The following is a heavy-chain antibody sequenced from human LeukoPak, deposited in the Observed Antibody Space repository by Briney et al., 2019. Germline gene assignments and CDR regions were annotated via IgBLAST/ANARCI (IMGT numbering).Heavy chain of an antibody. CDR2: IYSGGST. D-gene: IGHD5-18*01. CDR1: GFTVSSNC. CDR3: AKDSRRGYSYGYLDY. Sequence: GGSLRLSCAASGFTVSSNCMSWVRQAPGKGLEWVSVIYSGGSTYYADSVKGRFTISRDNSKNTLYLQMNSLRAEDTAVYYCAKDSRRGYSYGYLDYWGQGTLVTVSS. J-gene: IGHJ4*02. V-gene: IGHV3-53*05.